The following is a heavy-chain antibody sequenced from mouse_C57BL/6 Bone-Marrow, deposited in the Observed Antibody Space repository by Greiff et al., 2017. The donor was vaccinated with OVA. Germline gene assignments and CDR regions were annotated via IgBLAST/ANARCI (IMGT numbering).Heavy chain of an antibody. CDR1: GYAFSSYW. CDR2: IYPGDGDT. Sequence: VQLVESGAELVKPGASVKISCKASGYAFSSYWMNWVKQRPGKGLEWIGQIYPGDGDTNYNGKFKGKATLTADKSSSTAYMQLSSLTSEDSAVYFCARRGNWDGTWFAYWGQGTLVTVSA. J-gene: IGHJ3*01. D-gene: IGHD4-1*01. CDR3: ARRGNWDGTWFAY. V-gene: IGHV1-80*01.